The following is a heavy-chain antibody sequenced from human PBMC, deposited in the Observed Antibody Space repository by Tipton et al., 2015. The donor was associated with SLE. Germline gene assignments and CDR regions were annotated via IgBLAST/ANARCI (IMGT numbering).Heavy chain of an antibody. D-gene: IGHD6-13*01. Sequence: LRLSCTVSGASISSSNYYWGWIRQSPGKGLEWIGSIYYSGSTYYNPSLKSRVTILVDTSKNQVSLRLSSVSAADTAIYYCARGASAAGTYLWGQGTLVTVSS. CDR1: GASISSSNYY. J-gene: IGHJ5*02. V-gene: IGHV4-39*07. CDR2: IYYSGST. CDR3: ARGASAAGTYL.